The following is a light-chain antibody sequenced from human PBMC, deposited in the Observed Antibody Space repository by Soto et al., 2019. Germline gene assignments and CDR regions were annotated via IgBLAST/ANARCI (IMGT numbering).Light chain of an antibody. CDR1: QSLSSW. CDR3: QQYNSYSGT. J-gene: IGKJ1*01. V-gene: IGKV1-5*01. CDR2: DAS. Sequence: DIPMTQSPSTLSASVGGRVTITCRASQSLSSWLAWYQQKPGKAPKLLIYDASSLESGVPSRFSGRGSGTEFTLTLSSLQPDDFASYYCQQYNSYSGTFGQGTKVEIK.